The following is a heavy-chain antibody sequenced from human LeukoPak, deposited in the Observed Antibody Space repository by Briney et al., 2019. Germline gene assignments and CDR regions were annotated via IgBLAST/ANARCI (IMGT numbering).Heavy chain of an antibody. CDR1: GGTFSSYA. D-gene: IGHD5-18*01. CDR2: IIPIFGTA. CDR3: ATRSKTAMVSLGY. J-gene: IGHJ4*02. V-gene: IGHV1-69*05. Sequence: ASVKVSCKASGGTFSSYAISWVRQAPGQGLEWMGRIIPIFGTANYAQKFQGRVTITTDESTSTAYMELSGLRSEDTAVYYCATRSKTAMVSLGYWGQGTLVTVSS.